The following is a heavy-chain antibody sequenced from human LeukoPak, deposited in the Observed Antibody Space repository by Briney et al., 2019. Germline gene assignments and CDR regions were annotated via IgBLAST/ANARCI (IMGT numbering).Heavy chain of an antibody. CDR1: GFTFADYA. CDR2: ISWNSGSI. V-gene: IGHV3-9*03. J-gene: IGHJ4*02. Sequence: PGRSLRLSCAASGFTFADYAMHWVRQAPGKGLEWVSGISWNSGSIGYADSVKGRFTISRDNAKNSLYLQMNSLRAEDMALYYCAKDFSPVLVGYFDYWGQGTLVTVSS. D-gene: IGHD2-2*01. CDR3: AKDFSPVLVGYFDY.